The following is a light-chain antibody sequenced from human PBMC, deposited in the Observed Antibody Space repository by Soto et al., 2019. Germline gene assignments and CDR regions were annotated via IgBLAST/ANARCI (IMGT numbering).Light chain of an antibody. CDR3: QQRSNWPPGLT. J-gene: IGKJ4*01. CDR1: QSVSSY. CDR2: DAS. Sequence: EIVLTQSTATLSLSPGERATLSCRASQSVSSYLAWYQQKPGQAPRLPIYDASNRATGIPARFSGSGSGTDFTLPISSLEPEDFAVYYCQQRSNWPPGLTFGGGTKVEIK. V-gene: IGKV3-11*01.